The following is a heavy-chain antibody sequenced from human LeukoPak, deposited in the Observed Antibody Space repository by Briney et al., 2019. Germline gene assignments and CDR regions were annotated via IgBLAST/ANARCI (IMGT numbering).Heavy chain of an antibody. J-gene: IGHJ4*02. V-gene: IGHV1-18*01. CDR1: GYTFTSYG. Sequence: GASVKVSCKASGYTFTSYGISWVRQAPGQGLEWMGWISAYNGNTNYAQKLQGRVTMNTDTSTSTAYMELRSVRSDDTAVYYCARDRGSYYRDPFDYWGQGTLVTVSS. D-gene: IGHD1-26*01. CDR3: ARDRGSYYRDPFDY. CDR2: ISAYNGNT.